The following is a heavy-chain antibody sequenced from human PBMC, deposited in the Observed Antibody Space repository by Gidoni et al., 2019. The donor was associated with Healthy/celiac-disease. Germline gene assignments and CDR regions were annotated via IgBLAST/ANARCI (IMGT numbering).Heavy chain of an antibody. J-gene: IGHJ4*02. CDR2: IYYSGST. CDR1: GGSISSSSYY. Sequence: QLQLQESGPGLVKPSETMYLTCTVSGGSISSSSYYWGWLRQPPGKVLEWIGSIYYSGSTYYNPYLKSRGTISVDTSKNQFSLKLSSVTAADTAVYYCARRLRGVSYYFDYWGQGTLVTVSS. CDR3: ARRLRGVSYYFDY. D-gene: IGHD2-8*01. V-gene: IGHV4-39*01.